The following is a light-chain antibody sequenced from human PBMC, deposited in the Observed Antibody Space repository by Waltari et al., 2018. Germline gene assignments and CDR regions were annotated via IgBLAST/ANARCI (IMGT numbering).Light chain of an antibody. CDR2: GAS. CDR3: QHYVRLPAT. Sequence: ESAPLSCRASQTVSRSLAWYQQKPGQAPKLLIYGASTRATGIPDRFTGSGSGTDFSLTISSLEPEDFAIYFCQHYVRLPATFGQGTKVEIK. CDR1: QTVSRS. V-gene: IGKV3-20*01. J-gene: IGKJ1*01.